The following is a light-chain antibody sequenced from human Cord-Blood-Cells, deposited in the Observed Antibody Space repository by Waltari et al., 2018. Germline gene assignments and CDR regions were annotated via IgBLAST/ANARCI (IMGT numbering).Light chain of an antibody. CDR2: GAS. V-gene: IGKV3-15*01. J-gene: IGKJ1*01. Sequence: EIVMTQSPATLSVSLGERPTLSCRASPSVSSNLAWYQQKTGQAPMLLIYGASTRATGIPARFRGSGSGTEFTLTISSLQSEDFAVYYWQQYNNWPRTFGQGNKVEIK. CDR1: PSVSSN. CDR3: QQYNNWPRT.